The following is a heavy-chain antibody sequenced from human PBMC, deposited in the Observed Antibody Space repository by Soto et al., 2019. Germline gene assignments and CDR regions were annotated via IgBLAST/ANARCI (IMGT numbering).Heavy chain of an antibody. CDR2: IIPILGIA. D-gene: IGHD3-16*01. Sequence: QVQLVQSGAEVKKPGSSVKVSCKASGGTFSSYTISWVRQAPGQGLGWMGRIIPILGIANYAQKFKGRVTITADKSTSTAYIELSSLRSEDTAVYYCSSLSTNNWFDPWGQGTLVTVSS. J-gene: IGHJ5*02. V-gene: IGHV1-69*02. CDR1: GGTFSSYT. CDR3: SSLSTNNWFDP.